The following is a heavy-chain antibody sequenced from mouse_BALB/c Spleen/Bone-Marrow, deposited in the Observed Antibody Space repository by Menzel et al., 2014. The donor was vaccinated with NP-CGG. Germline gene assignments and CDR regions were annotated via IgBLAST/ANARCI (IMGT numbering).Heavy chain of an antibody. CDR1: GYSFTGYT. CDR2: INPYNGGT. Sequence: EVKLMESGPELVKPGASMKISYKASGYSFTGYTMNWVKQSHGKNLEWIGLINPYNGGTSYNQKFKGKATLTVDKSSSTAYMELLSLTSEDSAVYYCARWDYYGYAMDYWGQGTSVTVSS. CDR3: ARWDYYGYAMDY. D-gene: IGHD1-1*01. J-gene: IGHJ4*01. V-gene: IGHV1-37*01.